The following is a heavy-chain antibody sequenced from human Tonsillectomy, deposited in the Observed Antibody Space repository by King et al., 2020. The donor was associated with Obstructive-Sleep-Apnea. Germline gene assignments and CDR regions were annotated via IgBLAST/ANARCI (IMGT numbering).Heavy chain of an antibody. J-gene: IGHJ4*02. V-gene: IGHV3-33*01. CDR2: IWYDGSNK. D-gene: IGHD1-20*01. CDR3: ARPLIGTTGADY. CDR1: GFTFSSYG. Sequence: VQLVESGGGVVQPGRSLRLSCAASGFTFSSYGMHWVRQASGKGLEWVAIIWYDGSNKYYADSVKGRFTISRDNSKNTLYLQMNTLRAGDTAVYYCARPLIGTTGADYWGQGTLVTVSS.